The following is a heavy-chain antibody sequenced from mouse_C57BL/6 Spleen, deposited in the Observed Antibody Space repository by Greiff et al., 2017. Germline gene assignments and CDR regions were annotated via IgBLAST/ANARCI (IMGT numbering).Heavy chain of an antibody. CDR3: ARGGYDYAWFAY. Sequence: QVQLKQPGAELVRPGSSVKLSCKASGYTFTSSWMHWVKQRPIQGLEWIGNIDPSDSETHYNQKFKDKATLTVDKSSSTAYMQLSSLTSEDSAVYYCARGGYDYAWFAYWGQGTLVTVSA. J-gene: IGHJ3*01. CDR1: GYTFTSSW. D-gene: IGHD2-4*01. CDR2: IDPSDSET. V-gene: IGHV1-52*01.